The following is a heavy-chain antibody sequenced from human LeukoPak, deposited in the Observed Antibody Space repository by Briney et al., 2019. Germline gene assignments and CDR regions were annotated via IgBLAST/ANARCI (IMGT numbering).Heavy chain of an antibody. Sequence: SETLSLTCTFSVGSLSSYYWSWIRQPPAKGLEWIGYIYYSGSTNYNPSLKSRVTISVDTSKNQFSLKLSSLTAADTAVYYWARGRSSMVRGYYYYYMDVWGKGTTVTISS. J-gene: IGHJ6*03. CDR1: VGSLSSYY. D-gene: IGHD3-10*01. CDR3: ARGRSSMVRGYYYYYMDV. CDR2: IYYSGST. V-gene: IGHV4-59*01.